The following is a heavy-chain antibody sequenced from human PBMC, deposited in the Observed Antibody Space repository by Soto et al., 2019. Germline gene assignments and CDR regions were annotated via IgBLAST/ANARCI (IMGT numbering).Heavy chain of an antibody. Sequence: SETLSLTCTVSGGSISGYYWNWIRQPAGKGLEWIGRVYSSGSTNYNPSVKSRITMSIDTSKNQFSLKLSSVTTADTAVYYCARGVNDYDSSGYYGGSLFDYWGQGTLVTVSS. J-gene: IGHJ4*02. V-gene: IGHV4-4*07. CDR2: VYSSGST. CDR3: ARGVNDYDSSGYYGGSLFDY. D-gene: IGHD3-22*01. CDR1: GGSISGYY.